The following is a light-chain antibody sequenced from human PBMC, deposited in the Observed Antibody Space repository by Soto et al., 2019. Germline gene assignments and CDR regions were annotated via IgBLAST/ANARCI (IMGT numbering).Light chain of an antibody. CDR3: CSYAGSYTSYV. V-gene: IGLV2-11*01. CDR1: SSDVGGYNY. CDR2: DVS. J-gene: IGLJ1*01. Sequence: SVLTQPRSVSGSPGQSVTISCTGTSSDVGGYNYVSWYQQHPGKAPKLMIYDVSKRPPGVPDRFSGSKSGNTASLTISGLQAEDEADYYCCSYAGSYTSYVFGTGTKVTVL.